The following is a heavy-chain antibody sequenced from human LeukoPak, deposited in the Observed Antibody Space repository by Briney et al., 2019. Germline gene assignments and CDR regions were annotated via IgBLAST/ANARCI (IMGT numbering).Heavy chain of an antibody. Sequence: PGGSLRLSCAASGFTFSDYYMSWIRQAPGKGLEWVSYISSSGSSIYYADSVKGRFTISRDNAKNSLDLQMNSLRAEDTAVYYRARGSSYYYMDVWGKGTTATVSS. CDR1: GFTFSDYY. J-gene: IGHJ6*03. D-gene: IGHD3-10*01. CDR2: ISSSGSSI. V-gene: IGHV3-11*01. CDR3: ARGSSYYYMDV.